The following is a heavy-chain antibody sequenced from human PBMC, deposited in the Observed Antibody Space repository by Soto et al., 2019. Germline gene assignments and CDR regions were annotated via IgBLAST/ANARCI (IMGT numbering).Heavy chain of an antibody. Sequence: GGSLRLSCAASGFTFSSYSMNWVRQAPGKGLEWVSSISSSSSYIYYADSVKGRFTISRDNAKNSLHLQMNSLRAEDTAVYYCARDLKEAGYSYGYWYYFDYWGQGTLVTVSS. J-gene: IGHJ4*02. CDR1: GFTFSSYS. CDR2: ISSSSSYI. V-gene: IGHV3-21*01. D-gene: IGHD5-18*01. CDR3: ARDLKEAGYSYGYWYYFDY.